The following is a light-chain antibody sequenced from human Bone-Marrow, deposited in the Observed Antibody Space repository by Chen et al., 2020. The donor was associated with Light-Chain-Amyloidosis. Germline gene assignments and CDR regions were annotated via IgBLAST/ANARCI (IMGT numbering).Light chain of an antibody. CDR1: QSLSTN. CDR3: QQFNNWPET. Sequence: EIVMTQSPDILSVSPGERATLSCRSSQSLSTNVVWYQQKTGQAPTLLICGASTRATGIPARFSGSGSGTEFNLTISSLQSEDFAVYHCQQFNNWPETFGQGTRLEIK. J-gene: IGKJ5*01. V-gene: IGKV3-15*01. CDR2: GAS.